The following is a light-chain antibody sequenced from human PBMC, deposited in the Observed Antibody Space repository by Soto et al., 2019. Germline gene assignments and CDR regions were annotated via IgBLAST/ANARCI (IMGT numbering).Light chain of an antibody. Sequence: QSALTQPASVSGATGQSITISCTGTSSDVGGYNYVSWYQQHPGKAPKLMMYDVSNRPSGVSNRFSGSKSGNTASLTISGLQAEDEADYYCSSYTSSSTLVVFGGGTKVTVL. CDR3: SSYTSSSTLVV. V-gene: IGLV2-14*01. CDR2: DVS. J-gene: IGLJ2*01. CDR1: SSDVGGYNY.